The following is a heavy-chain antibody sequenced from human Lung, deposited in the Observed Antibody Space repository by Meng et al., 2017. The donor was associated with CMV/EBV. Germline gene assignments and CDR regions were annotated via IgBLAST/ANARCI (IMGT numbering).Heavy chain of an antibody. CDR1: GLPFSSYG. V-gene: IGHV3-23*01. D-gene: IGHD2-21*01. J-gene: IGHJ4*02. CDR2: IGSTAGGT. CDR3: AKYSAVGGRLYYFDY. Sequence: GESLKISCAASGLPFSSYGMSWVRQAPGKGLEWVSSIGSTAGGTYYADSVKGRFTITRDNAKNTLYLQMNSPGAEDTAVYYCAKYSAVGGRLYYFDYWGQGTXVTVSS.